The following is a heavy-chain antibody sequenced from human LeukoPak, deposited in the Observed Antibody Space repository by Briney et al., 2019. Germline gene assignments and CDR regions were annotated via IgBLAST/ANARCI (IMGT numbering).Heavy chain of an antibody. V-gene: IGHV2-70*11. J-gene: IGHJ4*02. CDR1: GFLLSTSGMC. CDR2: IDWDDDK. Sequence: RKSGPTLVNPTQTLTLTCTFSGFLLSTSGMCVSWIRQPPGKALEWLARIDWDDDKYYSTSLKTRLTISKDTSKNQVVLTMTNMDPVDTATYYCARIRPYCGGDCLDYWGQGTLVTVSS. D-gene: IGHD2-21*02. CDR3: ARIRPYCGGDCLDY.